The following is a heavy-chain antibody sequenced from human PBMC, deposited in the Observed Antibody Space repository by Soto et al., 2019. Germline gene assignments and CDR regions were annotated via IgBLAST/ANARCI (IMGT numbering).Heavy chain of an antibody. CDR3: ARLPRRGYYDSSGYHLNYFDY. J-gene: IGHJ4*02. V-gene: IGHV3-11*06. D-gene: IGHD3-22*01. CDR1: GFTFSDYY. CDR2: ISSSSSYT. Sequence: QVQLVESGGGLVKPGGSLRLSCAASGFTFSDYYMSWIRQAPGKGLEWVSYISSSSSYTNYADSVKGRFTISRDNAKNSLYLQMNSLRAEDTAVYYCARLPRRGYYDSSGYHLNYFDYWGQGTLVTVSS.